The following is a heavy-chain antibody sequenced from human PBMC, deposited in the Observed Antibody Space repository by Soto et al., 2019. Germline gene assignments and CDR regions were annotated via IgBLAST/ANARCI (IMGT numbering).Heavy chain of an antibody. CDR1: GFTFSSYA. Sequence: EVQLLESGGGLVQPGGSLRLSCAASGFTFSSYAMSWVRQAPGKGLEWVSAISGSGGSTYYADSVKRRFTISRDNSKNTLYLQMNSLRAEDTAVYYCAKDDLAASRVQWFDPWGQGTLVTVSS. J-gene: IGHJ5*02. V-gene: IGHV3-23*01. CDR3: AKDDLAASRVQWFDP. D-gene: IGHD6-6*01. CDR2: ISGSGGST.